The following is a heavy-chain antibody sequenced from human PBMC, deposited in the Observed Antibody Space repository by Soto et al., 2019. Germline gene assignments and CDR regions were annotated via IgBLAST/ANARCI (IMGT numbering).Heavy chain of an antibody. CDR1: GGSISSGGYS. J-gene: IGHJ1*01. V-gene: IGHV4-30-2*01. CDR2: VHHTGST. CDR3: ARVLWNDVFQY. Sequence: QVQLQESGSRLLKPSQTLSLTCAVSGGSISSGGYSWTWIRQPPGKGLEWIGYVHHTGSTTYNPSLKTRVNISIDRPNNQFLLTLTSATAADSAVYYCARVLWNDVFQYWGLDILVTVSS. D-gene: IGHD1-1*01.